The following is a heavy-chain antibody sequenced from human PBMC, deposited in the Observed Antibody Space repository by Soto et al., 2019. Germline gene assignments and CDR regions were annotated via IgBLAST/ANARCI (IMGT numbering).Heavy chain of an antibody. CDR3: ARGGKAMVNFDY. CDR2: IWYDGSNK. CDR1: GFTFSSYG. J-gene: IGHJ4*02. Sequence: QVQLVESGGGVVQPGRSLRLSCAASGFTFSSYGMHWVRQAPGKGLEWVAVIWYDGSNKYYADSVKGRFTISRDNSKNTLYLQMTSLRAEDTAVYYCARGGKAMVNFDYWGQGTLVTVSS. V-gene: IGHV3-33*01. D-gene: IGHD5-18*01.